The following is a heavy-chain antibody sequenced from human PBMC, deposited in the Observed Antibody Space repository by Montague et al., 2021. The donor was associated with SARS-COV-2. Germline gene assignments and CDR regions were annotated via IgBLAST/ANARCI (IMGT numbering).Heavy chain of an antibody. D-gene: IGHD3-3*01. CDR3: ARGRRRSITIFGVVIIDAFDI. V-gene: IGHV4-59*01. Sequence: SETLSLTCTVSGGSISSYYWSWIRQPPGKGLEWIGYIYYSGSTSXNPSLKSRVTISVDTSKNQFSLKLSSVTAADTAVYYCARGRRRSITIFGVVIIDAFDIWGQGTMVTVSS. CDR2: IYYSGST. J-gene: IGHJ3*02. CDR1: GGSISSYY.